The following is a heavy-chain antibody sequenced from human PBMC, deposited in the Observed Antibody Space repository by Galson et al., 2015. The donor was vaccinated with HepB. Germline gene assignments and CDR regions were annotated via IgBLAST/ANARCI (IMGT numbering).Heavy chain of an antibody. CDR3: AREGAIFGVENWFDP. CDR2: IYHSGST. Sequence: ETLSLTCAVSGYSISSGYYWGWIRQPPGKGLEWIGSIYHSGSTYYNPSLKSRVTISVDTSKNQFSLKLSSVTAADTAVYYCAREGAIFGVENWFDPWGQGTLVTVSS. CDR1: GYSISSGYY. D-gene: IGHD3-3*01. J-gene: IGHJ5*02. V-gene: IGHV4-38-2*02.